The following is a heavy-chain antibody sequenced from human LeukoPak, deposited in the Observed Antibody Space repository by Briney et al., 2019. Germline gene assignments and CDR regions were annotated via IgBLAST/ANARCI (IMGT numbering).Heavy chain of an antibody. J-gene: IGHJ6*02. V-gene: IGHV3-21*01. D-gene: IGHD3-22*01. CDR3: ARGRDRSHYYYYGMDV. Sequence: GGSLRLSCAAFGFAFSSYSMNWVRQAPGKGLEWVSSISSSSSYIYYADSVKGRFTISRDNAKNSLYLQMNSLRAEDTAVYYCARGRDRSHYYYYGMDVWGQGTTVTVSS. CDR1: GFAFSSYS. CDR2: ISSSSSYI.